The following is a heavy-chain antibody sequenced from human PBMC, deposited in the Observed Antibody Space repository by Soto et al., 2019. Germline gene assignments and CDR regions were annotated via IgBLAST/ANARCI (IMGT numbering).Heavy chain of an antibody. D-gene: IGHD4-17*01. V-gene: IGHV1-18*04. CDR2: ISGDNGDT. Sequence: QIQLVQSGAEVKKPGASVKVSFNASGYTVTSFGISWVRQAPGPGLEWMGWISGDNGDTDIAQKVQGRVTMTTDTATSTAYVELGSMRSDDTAVDFCARAKGIYDFGSAPLHYWGQGTVVSVSS. J-gene: IGHJ4*02. CDR1: GYTVTSFG. CDR3: ARAKGIYDFGSAPLHY.